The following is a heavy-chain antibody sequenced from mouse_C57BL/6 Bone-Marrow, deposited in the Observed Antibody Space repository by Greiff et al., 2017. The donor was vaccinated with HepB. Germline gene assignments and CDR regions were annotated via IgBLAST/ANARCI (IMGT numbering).Heavy chain of an antibody. J-gene: IGHJ3*01. CDR2: ISSGGSYT. CDR3: ARHGGLRRPFAY. CDR1: GFTFSSYG. Sequence: EVQLKESGGDLVKPGGSLKLSCAASGFTFSSYGMSWVRQTPDKRLEWVATISSGGSYTYYPDSVKGRFTISRDNAKNTLYLQMSSLKSEDTAMYYCARHGGLRRPFAYWGQGTLVTVSA. V-gene: IGHV5-6*01. D-gene: IGHD2-4*01.